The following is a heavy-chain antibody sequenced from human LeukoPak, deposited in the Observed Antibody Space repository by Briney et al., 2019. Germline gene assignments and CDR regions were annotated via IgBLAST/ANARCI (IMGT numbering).Heavy chain of an antibody. CDR2: IYYSGTT. J-gene: IGHJ3*02. D-gene: IGHD2-2*01. Sequence: SETLSLTCTVSGGSITNYYWNWIRQPPGKGLEWIGHIYYSGTTNYNPSLKSRVTISVDTSKNQFSLKLSSVTAADTAVYYCARGASNIVVVPAASLIVHAFDIWGQGTMVTVSS. V-gene: IGHV4-59*01. CDR3: ARGASNIVVVPAASLIVHAFDI. CDR1: GGSITNYY.